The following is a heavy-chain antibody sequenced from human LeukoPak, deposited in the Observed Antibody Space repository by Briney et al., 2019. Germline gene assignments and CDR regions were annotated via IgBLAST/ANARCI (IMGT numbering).Heavy chain of an antibody. CDR2: IIPIFGTA. CDR1: GGTFSSYA. V-gene: IGHV1-69*13. CDR3: ARVLAGDAYSYGY. J-gene: IGHJ4*02. D-gene: IGHD5-18*01. Sequence: SVKVSCKASGGTFSSYAISWVRQAPGQGLEWMGGIIPIFGTANYAQKFQGRVTITADESTSTAYMELSSLRSEDTAVYYCARVLAGDAYSYGYWGQGTLVTVSS.